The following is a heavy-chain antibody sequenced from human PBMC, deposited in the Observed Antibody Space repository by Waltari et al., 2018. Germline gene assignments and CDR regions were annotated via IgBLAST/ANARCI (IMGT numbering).Heavy chain of an antibody. J-gene: IGHJ4*02. Sequence: QEQLQESGPGLVKPSETLSLTCAVSGYSISSGYYWGWIRQPPGKGLEWIGSIYHSGSTYYNPSLKSRVTISVDTSKNQFSLKLSSVTAADTAVYYCARHYYDSSGYYLYYFDYWGQGTLVTVSS. V-gene: IGHV4-38-2*01. D-gene: IGHD3-22*01. CDR3: ARHYYDSSGYYLYYFDY. CDR2: IYHSGST. CDR1: GYSISSGYY.